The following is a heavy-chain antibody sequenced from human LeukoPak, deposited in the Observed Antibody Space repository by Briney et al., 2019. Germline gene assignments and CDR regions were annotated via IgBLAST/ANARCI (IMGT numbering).Heavy chain of an antibody. J-gene: IGHJ4*02. CDR2: IWYDGSEK. Sequence: GGSLRLSCAASGFTFSNAWMSWVRQAPGKGLEWVAVIWYDGSEKYYADSVKGRFTISRDNSKNTLYLQMDSLRAEDTAIYYCARDDNVAADGGYWGQGTRVTVSS. D-gene: IGHD6-13*01. CDR1: GFTFSNAW. V-gene: IGHV3-33*08. CDR3: ARDDNVAADGGY.